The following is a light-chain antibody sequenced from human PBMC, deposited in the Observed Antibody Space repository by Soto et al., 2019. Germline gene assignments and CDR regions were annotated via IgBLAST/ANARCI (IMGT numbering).Light chain of an antibody. Sequence: QSVLPQPPSVSVAPGQRVTISCTGSSSNIGAGYDVHWYQQLPGTAPKLLIYGNSNRPSGVPDRFSGSKSGTSASLAITGLQAEDEADYYCQSYDSSLSGPLFGGGTKVTVL. CDR2: GNS. CDR1: SSNIGAGYD. CDR3: QSYDSSLSGPL. V-gene: IGLV1-40*01. J-gene: IGLJ2*01.